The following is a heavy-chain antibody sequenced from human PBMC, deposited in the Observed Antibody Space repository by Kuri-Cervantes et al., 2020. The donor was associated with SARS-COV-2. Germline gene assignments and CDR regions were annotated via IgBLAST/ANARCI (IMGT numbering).Heavy chain of an antibody. D-gene: IGHD2-8*01. CDR1: GGSISSSSYY. V-gene: IGHV4-39*01. J-gene: IGHJ3*02. Sequence: GSLRLSCTVSGGSISSSSYYWGWIRQPPGKGLEWIGSIYYSGSTYYNPSLKSRVTISVDTSKNQFSLKLSSVTAADTAVYYCAGLLLMVYDDAFDIWGQGTMVTVSS. CDR2: IYYSGST. CDR3: AGLLLMVYDDAFDI.